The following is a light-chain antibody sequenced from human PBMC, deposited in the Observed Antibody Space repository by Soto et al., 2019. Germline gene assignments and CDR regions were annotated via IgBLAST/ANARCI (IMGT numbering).Light chain of an antibody. J-gene: IGKJ1*01. V-gene: IGKV1-12*01. CDR1: QSVSGS. CDR2: AAA. Sequence: IRMTQSPSTLSASXGDRVTITCRASQSVSGSLAWYQQKPGXAPNLMXYAAAALPRGGPSRCSGRRSETEFTRTISSLQPEDFAAYYGLQDYGDSWTFGQGTKVDI. CDR3: LQDYGDSWT.